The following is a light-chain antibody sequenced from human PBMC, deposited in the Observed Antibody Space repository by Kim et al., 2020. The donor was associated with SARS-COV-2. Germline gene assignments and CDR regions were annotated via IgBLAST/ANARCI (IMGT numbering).Light chain of an antibody. Sequence: SPGERSTLSSRASQRVTSSNLAWYQQKPGQAPRLLIYGASTRATGIPDRFSGSGSGTEFTLTISRLEPGDFAVYYCQQYGSSPVTFGQGTKVDIK. CDR1: QRVTSSN. V-gene: IGKV3-20*01. CDR3: QQYGSSPVT. CDR2: GAS. J-gene: IGKJ1*01.